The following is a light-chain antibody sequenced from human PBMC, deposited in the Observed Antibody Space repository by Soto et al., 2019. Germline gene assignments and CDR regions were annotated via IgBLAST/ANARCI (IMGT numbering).Light chain of an antibody. CDR3: QQYGSSPPYT. J-gene: IGKJ2*01. V-gene: IGKV3-20*01. CDR2: GAS. Sequence: EIVLTQSPGTLSLSPGERATLSCRANKRVSSSYLAWYQQKIGQAPRLLIYGASSRATGIPDRFTGSGSGTDFTLTISRLEPEDFAVYYCQQYGSSPPYTFGQGTKLEIK. CDR1: KRVSSSY.